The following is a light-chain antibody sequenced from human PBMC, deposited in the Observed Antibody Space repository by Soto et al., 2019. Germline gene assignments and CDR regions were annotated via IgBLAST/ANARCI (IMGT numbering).Light chain of an antibody. Sequence: EIVLTQSPGPLSLSPGERATLSCRASQSVSSSYLAWYQQKPGQAPRLLIYGASSRATGIPDRFSGSGSGTDFPLTISRLEPEDFAVYYCQQYGSSPGTFGQGTKVEIK. V-gene: IGKV3-20*01. CDR2: GAS. CDR3: QQYGSSPGT. CDR1: QSVSSSY. J-gene: IGKJ1*01.